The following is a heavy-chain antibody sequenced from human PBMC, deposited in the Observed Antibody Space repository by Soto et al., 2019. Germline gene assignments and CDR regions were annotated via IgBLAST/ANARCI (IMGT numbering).Heavy chain of an antibody. J-gene: IGHJ6*02. V-gene: IGHV3-33*06. CDR1: GFTFSSYV. Sequence: QVQLVESGGGVVQPGTSLRLSCVASGFTFSSYVMHWVRQAPGKGLEWVAVMSYDGSHEYYADSVKGRFTISRDNSKTILYLQMNSLRLEDTAVYYCAKGSVLRVVEAPLAILGGVDVWGQGAMVTVSS. CDR3: AKGSVLRVVEAPLAILGGVDV. D-gene: IGHD2-8*01. CDR2: MSYDGSHE.